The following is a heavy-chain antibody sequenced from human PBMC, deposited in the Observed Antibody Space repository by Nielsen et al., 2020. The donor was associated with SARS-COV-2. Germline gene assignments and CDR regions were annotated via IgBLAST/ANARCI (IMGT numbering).Heavy chain of an antibody. CDR2: ISWNSGSI. CDR3: ARGSSSWTGYNWFDP. D-gene: IGHD6-13*01. CDR1: GFTFDDYA. V-gene: IGHV3-9*01. Sequence: SLKISCAASGFTFDDYAMHWVRQAPGKGLEWVSGISWNSGSIGYADSVKGRFTISRDNAKNSLYLQMNSLRAEDTALYHCARGSSSWTGYNWFDPWGQGTLVTVSS. J-gene: IGHJ5*02.